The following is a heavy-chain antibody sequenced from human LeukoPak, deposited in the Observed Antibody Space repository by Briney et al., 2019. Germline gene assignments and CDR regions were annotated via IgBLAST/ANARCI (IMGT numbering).Heavy chain of an antibody. D-gene: IGHD6-13*01. J-gene: IGHJ6*03. CDR2: IIPIFDTG. CDR3: ARGVSWDRDYMDV. CDR1: GGTFSNYP. Sequence: SVKVSCKASGGTFSNYPISWVRQTPGQGLEWMGGIIPIFDTGNYAQKFQGRVTITADKSTSTAYMELSSLRSEDTAVYYCARGVSWDRDYMDVWGKGTTVTVSS. V-gene: IGHV1-69*06.